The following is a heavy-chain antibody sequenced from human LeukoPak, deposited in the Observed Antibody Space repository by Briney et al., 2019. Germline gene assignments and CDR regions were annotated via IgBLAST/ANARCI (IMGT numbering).Heavy chain of an antibody. J-gene: IGHJ5*02. D-gene: IGHD3-10*01. Sequence: ASVKVSCKASGSTFSHYGFTWVRQAPGQGLEWMGWSSAYNGNTNYAQKLQGRVTMTTDTSTSTAYMELRSLRSDDTAVYYCARDDYYGSGSNPRPFDPWGQGTLVTVSS. CDR3: ARDDYYGSGSNPRPFDP. V-gene: IGHV1-18*01. CDR2: SSAYNGNT. CDR1: GSTFSHYG.